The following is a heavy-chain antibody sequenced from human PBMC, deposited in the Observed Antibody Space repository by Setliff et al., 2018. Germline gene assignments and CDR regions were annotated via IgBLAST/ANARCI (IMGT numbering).Heavy chain of an antibody. Sequence: TGGSLRLSCAASGFTFRTFSMHWVRQAPGKGLEWVSSISPDSIYIYYADSVKGRLTISRDNAWDSLYLQMNSLGAEDTAVYYCARSPANGGHDAFDIWGRGTMVTVSS. CDR2: ISPDSIYI. J-gene: IGHJ3*02. V-gene: IGHV3-21*01. CDR3: ARSPANGGHDAFDI. CDR1: GFTFRTFS. D-gene: IGHD6-25*01.